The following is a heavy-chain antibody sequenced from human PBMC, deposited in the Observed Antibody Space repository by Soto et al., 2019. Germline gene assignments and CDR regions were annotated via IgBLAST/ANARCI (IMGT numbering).Heavy chain of an antibody. D-gene: IGHD3-10*01. Sequence: PGGSLRLSCAASGFNFSNYGMHWVRQAPGKGLEWVTAISFDGNNKYYADPVKGRFTIYRDNSKTTLYLRMNSLRREDTAVYYSGKDRRLWFGEDVHYWGQGILVTVSS. J-gene: IGHJ4*02. CDR1: GFNFSNYG. V-gene: IGHV3-30*18. CDR3: GKDRRLWFGEDVHY. CDR2: ISFDGNNK.